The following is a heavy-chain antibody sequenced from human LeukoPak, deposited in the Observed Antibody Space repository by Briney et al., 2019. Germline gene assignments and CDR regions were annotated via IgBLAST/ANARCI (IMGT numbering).Heavy chain of an antibody. D-gene: IGHD2-15*01. J-gene: IGHJ3*01. V-gene: IGHV1-46*01. CDR3: ARGSSRGPRYAFDF. CDR2: IIPSGAST. CDR1: GYTFTSYY. Sequence: ASVKVFCKASGYTFTSYYVHRVRQAPGQGLEWMGIIIPSGASTSYAQKFQGRVTMTRDMSTSTVYMELSSLISEDTAVYYCARGSSRGPRYAFDFWGQGTMVTPSS.